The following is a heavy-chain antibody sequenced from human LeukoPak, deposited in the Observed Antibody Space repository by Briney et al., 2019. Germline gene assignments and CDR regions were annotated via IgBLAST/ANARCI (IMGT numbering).Heavy chain of an antibody. CDR2: IYHSGST. CDR3: ARLLVVVPAAINWYFDL. CDR1: GGSISSGGYS. D-gene: IGHD2-2*02. J-gene: IGHJ2*01. V-gene: IGHV4-30-2*01. Sequence: SQTLSLTCAVSGGSISSGGYSWSWIRQPPGKGLEWIGYIYHSGSTYYNPSLKSRVTISVDRSKNQFSLKLSSVTAADTAVYYCARLLVVVPAAINWYFDLWGRGTLVTVSS.